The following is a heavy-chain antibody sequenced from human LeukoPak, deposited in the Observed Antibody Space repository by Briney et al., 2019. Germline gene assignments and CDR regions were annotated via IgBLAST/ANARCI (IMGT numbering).Heavy chain of an antibody. Sequence: SETLSLTCTVSGGSISSCYWSWIRQPAGKGLEWIGRIYTSGSTNYNPSLKSRVTISVDTSKNQFSLKLSSVTAADTAVYYCARHWKYYYGSGSYYNYGWFDPWGQGTLVTVSS. D-gene: IGHD3-10*01. CDR2: IYTSGST. CDR3: ARHWKYYYGSGSYYNYGWFDP. CDR1: GGSISSCY. V-gene: IGHV4-4*07. J-gene: IGHJ5*02.